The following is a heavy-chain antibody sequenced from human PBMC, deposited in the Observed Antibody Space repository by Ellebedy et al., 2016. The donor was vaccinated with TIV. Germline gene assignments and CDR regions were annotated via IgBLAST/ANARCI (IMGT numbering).Heavy chain of an antibody. Sequence: PGGSLRLSCAVSGFTVSSNYMSWVRQAPGKGLEWVSVIYSGGSTYYADSVKGRFTISRENAKNSLYLQMNSLRAGDTAVYYCARGYYYGMDVWGQGTTVTVSS. V-gene: IGHV3-53*01. CDR3: ARGYYYGMDV. J-gene: IGHJ6*02. CDR1: GFTVSSNY. CDR2: IYSGGST.